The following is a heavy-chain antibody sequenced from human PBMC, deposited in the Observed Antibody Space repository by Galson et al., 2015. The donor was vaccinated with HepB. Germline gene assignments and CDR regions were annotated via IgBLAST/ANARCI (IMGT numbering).Heavy chain of an antibody. D-gene: IGHD3-22*01. CDR1: TFTFSTTW. J-gene: IGHJ4*02. V-gene: IGHV3-7*04. CDR2: IKEDGREK. Sequence: SLRLSCAASTFTFSTTWMSWVRQAPGRGLEWVANIKEDGREKYYVDSVKGRFTISRDNAKNSLFPQMNSLRAEDTAVYYCARGGHYYDTSGNYEFDSWGLGTLVIVSS. CDR3: ARGGHYYDTSGNYEFDS.